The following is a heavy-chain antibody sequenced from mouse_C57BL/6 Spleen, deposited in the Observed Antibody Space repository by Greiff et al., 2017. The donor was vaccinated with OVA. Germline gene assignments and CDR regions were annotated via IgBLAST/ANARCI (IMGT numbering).Heavy chain of an antibody. V-gene: IGHV10-1*01. Sequence: EVKLMESGGGLVQPKGSLKLSCAASGFSFNTYAMNWVRQAPGKGLEWVARIRSKSNNYATYYADSVKDRFTISRDDSESMLYLQMNNLKTEDTAMYYCVRPLNDDWYFDVWGTGTTVTLSS. CDR2: IRSKSNNYAT. J-gene: IGHJ1*03. D-gene: IGHD1-3*01. CDR1: GFSFNTYA. CDR3: VRPLNDDWYFDV.